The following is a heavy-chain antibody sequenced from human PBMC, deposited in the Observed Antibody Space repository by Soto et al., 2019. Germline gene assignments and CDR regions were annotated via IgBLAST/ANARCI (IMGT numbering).Heavy chain of an antibody. CDR2: ISAYNGNT. CDR1: GYTFTSYG. V-gene: IGHV1-18*01. Sequence: GASVKVSCKASGYTFTSYGISWVRQAPGQGLEWMGWISAYNGNTNYAQKLQGRVTMTTETSTSTAYMELRSLRSDDTAVYYCARDGGVLLWFGELSWFDPWGQGTLVTVSS. CDR3: ARDGGVLLWFGELSWFDP. D-gene: IGHD3-10*01. J-gene: IGHJ5*02.